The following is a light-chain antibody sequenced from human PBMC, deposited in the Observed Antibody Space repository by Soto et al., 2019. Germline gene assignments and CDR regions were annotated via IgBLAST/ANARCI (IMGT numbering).Light chain of an antibody. CDR1: PTISSR. V-gene: IGKV1-5*03. Sequence: DIQMTQSPSTLSGSVGDRFTITCRASPTISSRLAWYQQKPGKAPKLLIYKASTLKRGVPSRFSCSGSGTEVTLTISSLQPDDFATYYCQHYNSYSEAFGQGTKVDIK. CDR2: KAS. CDR3: QHYNSYSEA. J-gene: IGKJ1*01.